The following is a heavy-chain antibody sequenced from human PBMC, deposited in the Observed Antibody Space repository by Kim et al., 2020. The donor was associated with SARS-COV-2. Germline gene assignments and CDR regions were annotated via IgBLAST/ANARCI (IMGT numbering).Heavy chain of an antibody. D-gene: IGHD3-10*01. Sequence: SLKTRVTISVDTSKNQFSLKLSSVTAADTAVYYCASMGPFTYGSGSYYDDWGQGTLVTVSS. J-gene: IGHJ4*02. CDR3: ASMGPFTYGSGSYYDD. V-gene: IGHV4-34*13.